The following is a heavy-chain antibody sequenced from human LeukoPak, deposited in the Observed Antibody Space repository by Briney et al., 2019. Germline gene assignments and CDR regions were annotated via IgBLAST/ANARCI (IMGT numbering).Heavy chain of an antibody. J-gene: IGHJ4*02. V-gene: IGHV3-30*04. CDR1: GFTFSSNA. D-gene: IGHD3-10*01. CDR2: ISYDGSNK. Sequence: GGSLRLSCAASGFTFSSNAMHWVRQAPGKGLEWVAVISYDGSNKYYADSVKGRFTISRDNAKNSLYLQMNSLRAEDTAVYYCASSGSGSIDYWGQGTLVTVSS. CDR3: ASSGSGSIDY.